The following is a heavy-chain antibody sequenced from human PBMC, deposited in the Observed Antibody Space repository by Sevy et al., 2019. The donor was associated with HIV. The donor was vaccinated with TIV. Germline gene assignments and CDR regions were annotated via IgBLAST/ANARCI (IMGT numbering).Heavy chain of an antibody. Sequence: SENLSLTCTVSGGSINSDHWNWIRQPPGKGLEWIGYVYYTGGTNYNPSLKNRVTISVDRTKNQFSLKLTYVTAADTAVYYCARRNDFDIWGQGIMVTVSS. J-gene: IGHJ3*02. CDR3: ARRNDFDI. CDR2: VYYTGGT. V-gene: IGHV4-59*08. CDR1: GGSINSDH.